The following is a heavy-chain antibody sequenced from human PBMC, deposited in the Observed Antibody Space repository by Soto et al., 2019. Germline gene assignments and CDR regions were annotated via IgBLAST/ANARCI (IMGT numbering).Heavy chain of an antibody. J-gene: IGHJ4*02. D-gene: IGHD3-9*01. CDR2: IYYSGST. V-gene: IGHV4-39*07. CDR3: ARGQTYYDILTAYYTSPIFDF. CDR1: GGSISSSSYY. Sequence: PSETLSLTCTVSGGSISSSSYYWGWIRQPPGKGLEWIGSIYYSGSTYYNPSLKSRVTISVDTSKNQFSLNLSSVTAADTAVYYCARGQTYYDILTAYYTSPIFDFWGQGTLVTVSS.